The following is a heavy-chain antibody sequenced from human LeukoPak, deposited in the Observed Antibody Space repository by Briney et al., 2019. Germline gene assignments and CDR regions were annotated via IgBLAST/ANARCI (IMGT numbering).Heavy chain of an antibody. CDR2: INHSGST. D-gene: IGHD6-13*01. CDR1: GGSISSYY. V-gene: IGHV4-59*12. CDR3: ARVLAAAGNNWFDP. J-gene: IGHJ5*02. Sequence: PSETLSLTCTVSGGSISSYYWSWIRQPPGKGLKWIGEINHSGSTNYNPSLKGRVTISVDTSKNQFSLKLSSVTAADTAVYYCARVLAAAGNNWFDPWGQGTLVTVSS.